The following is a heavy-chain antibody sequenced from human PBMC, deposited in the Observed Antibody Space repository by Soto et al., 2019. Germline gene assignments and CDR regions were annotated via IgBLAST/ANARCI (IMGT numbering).Heavy chain of an antibody. CDR1: GSSVTSDDYY. J-gene: IGHJ4*02. V-gene: IGHV4-30-4*01. CDR2: IYHSGST. D-gene: IGHD3-22*01. CDR3: ARDPLFYYARSAYGGSYFDY. Sequence: PSETLSLTCAVSGSSVTSDDYYWSWICQPPGKGLEWIGYIYHSGSTYYNPSLTSRVSISIDTSQTQFSLKLTSLTAADTAVYYCARDPLFYYARSAYGGSYFDYWGQGSRVNVSS.